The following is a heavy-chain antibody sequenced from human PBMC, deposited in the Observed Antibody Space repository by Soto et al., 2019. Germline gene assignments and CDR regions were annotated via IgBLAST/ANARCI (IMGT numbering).Heavy chain of an antibody. CDR1: GGSISDSDW. V-gene: IGHV4-4*02. CDR2: IFHSGST. Sequence: SETLSLTCVVSGGSISDSDWWSWVRQPPGKGLEWIGEIFHSGSTNYNPSLKSRVSMSVDTSKNQFSLNLSSVTAADTAVYYCARELPQRQGRNMDVWGQGTTVTVSS. J-gene: IGHJ6*02. CDR3: ARELPQRQGRNMDV. D-gene: IGHD1-1*01.